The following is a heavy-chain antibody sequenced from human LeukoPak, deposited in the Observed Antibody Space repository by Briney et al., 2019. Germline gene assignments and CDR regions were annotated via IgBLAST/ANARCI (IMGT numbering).Heavy chain of an antibody. CDR2: ISGSGGST. CDR1: GFTFSSYA. D-gene: IGHD1-26*01. J-gene: IGHJ4*02. V-gene: IGHV3-23*01. CDR3: AKAMGATFGRALDY. Sequence: GGSLRLSCAASGFTFSSYAMSWVRQAPGKGLEWVSAISGSGGSTHYADSVKGRFTISRDNSKNTLYLQMNSLRAEDTAVYYCAKAMGATFGRALDYWGQGTLVTVSS.